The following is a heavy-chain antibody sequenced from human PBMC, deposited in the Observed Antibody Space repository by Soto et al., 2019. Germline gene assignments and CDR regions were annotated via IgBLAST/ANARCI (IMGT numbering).Heavy chain of an antibody. J-gene: IGHJ4*02. Sequence: TSETLSLTCRVSGFAIIRGYYWSWVRQPPGKGLEWIGSIYPSVSSYHNPSLATRLRLSIDTSKNQFTLNLTSVTAADTALYFCAREKVGTTFFDNWGQGIQVTVS. V-gene: IGHV4-38-2*02. CDR1: GFAIIRGYY. CDR2: IYPSVSS. CDR3: AREKVGTTFFDN. D-gene: IGHD1-1*01.